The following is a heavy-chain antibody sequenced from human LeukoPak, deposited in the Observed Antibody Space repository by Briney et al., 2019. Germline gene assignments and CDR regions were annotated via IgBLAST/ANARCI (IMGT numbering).Heavy chain of an antibody. CDR1: GFTFSSYS. J-gene: IGHJ4*02. CDR2: ISSSSYI. Sequence: GGSLRLSCAASGFTFSSYSMNWVRQAPGKGLEWVSSISSSSYIYYADSVKGRFTISRDNAKNSLYLQMNSLRAEDTAVYYCARDVADYDYVWGSYFWGQGTLVTVSS. D-gene: IGHD3-16*01. V-gene: IGHV3-21*01. CDR3: ARDVADYDYVWGSYF.